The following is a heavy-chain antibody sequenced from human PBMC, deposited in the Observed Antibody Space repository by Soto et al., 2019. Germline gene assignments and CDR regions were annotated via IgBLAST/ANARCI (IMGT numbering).Heavy chain of an antibody. CDR1: GDSINSGY. J-gene: IGHJ5*02. CDR2: MYFGRSF. CDR3: SRAFYDSVGFGVAT. D-gene: IGHD2-8*01. Sequence: QVHLQESGPGLVKPSETLSLTCSVSGDSINSGYWTWIRRPPGRGLEWIGFMYFGRSFNYNPSLESRVIFSVDTSKNQFSLKLTSVSAADTAIYFGSRAFYDSVGFGVATWGQGALVTVSS. V-gene: IGHV4-59*01.